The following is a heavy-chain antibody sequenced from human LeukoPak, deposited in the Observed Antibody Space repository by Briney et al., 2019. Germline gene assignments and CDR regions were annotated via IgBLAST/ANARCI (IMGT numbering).Heavy chain of an antibody. Sequence: GASVKVSCKASGYTFTSYDINWVRQATGQGLEWLGWMNPNSGNTGYAQKFQGRVTMTRNTSISTAYMELSSLRSEDTAVYYCALGYYDSSGDAFDIWGQGTMVAVSS. J-gene: IGHJ3*02. CDR1: GYTFTSYD. D-gene: IGHD3-22*01. V-gene: IGHV1-8*01. CDR3: ALGYYDSSGDAFDI. CDR2: MNPNSGNT.